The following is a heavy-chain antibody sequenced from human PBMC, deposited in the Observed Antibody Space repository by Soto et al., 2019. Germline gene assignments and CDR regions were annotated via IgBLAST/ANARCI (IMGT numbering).Heavy chain of an antibody. J-gene: IGHJ4*02. CDR1: GDTFSTND. CDR2: IIPIFGAA. CDR3: ATDRSAPTGSYFDY. V-gene: IGHV1-69*13. Sequence: VKVSCKASGDTFSTNDISWVRQAPGQGLEWMGGIIPIFGAANYAQKFQGRVTITADESTSTVYMELSSLRSEDTALYYCATDRSAPTGSYFDYWGQGALLTVSS. D-gene: IGHD3-10*01.